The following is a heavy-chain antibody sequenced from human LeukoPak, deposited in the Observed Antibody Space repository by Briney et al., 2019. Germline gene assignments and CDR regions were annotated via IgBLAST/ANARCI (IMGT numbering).Heavy chain of an antibody. Sequence: PGGSLRLSCAASGFTFSSYAMSWVRQAPGKGLEWVANIKQDGSEKYYVDSVKGRFTISRDNAKNSLYLQMNSLRAEDTAVYYCARDDFGGWYYFDYWGQGTLVTVSS. CDR1: GFTFSSYA. J-gene: IGHJ4*02. V-gene: IGHV3-7*01. D-gene: IGHD6-19*01. CDR3: ARDDFGGWYYFDY. CDR2: IKQDGSEK.